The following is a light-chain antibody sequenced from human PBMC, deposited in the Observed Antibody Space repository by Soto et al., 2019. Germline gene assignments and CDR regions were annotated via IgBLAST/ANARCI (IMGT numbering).Light chain of an antibody. CDR1: SSDIGGYNF. CDR2: DVT. V-gene: IGLV2-14*03. J-gene: IGLJ2*01. CDR3: SSYTSTNTVV. Sequence: QSALTQPASVSGSPGQSITISCTGTSSDIGGYNFVSWYQQHSGKTPKLMFYDVTNRPSGVSDRFSGSKSGNTASLTISGLQTEDEAVYYCSSYTSTNTVVFGGGTKLTVL.